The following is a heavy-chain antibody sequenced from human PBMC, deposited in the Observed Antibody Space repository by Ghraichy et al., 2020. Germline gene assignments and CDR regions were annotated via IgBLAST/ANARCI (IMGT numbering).Heavy chain of an antibody. CDR1: GFSFSSYW. J-gene: IGHJ4*02. D-gene: IGHD1-26*01. CDR2: IHFDGSRT. Sequence: GESLNISCAASGFSFSSYWMYWVRQAPGKGLVWVSRIHFDGSRTHYADSVKGRFTVSRDNAKNTRYLEMSSLRAEDTAMYYCARAWSYPYSFDYWGQGTLVTVSS. CDR3: ARAWSYPYSFDY. V-gene: IGHV3-74*01.